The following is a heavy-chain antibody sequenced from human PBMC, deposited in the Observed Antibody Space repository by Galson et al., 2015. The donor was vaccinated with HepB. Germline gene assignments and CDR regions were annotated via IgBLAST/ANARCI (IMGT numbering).Heavy chain of an antibody. V-gene: IGHV3-21*01. D-gene: IGHD4-23*01. Sequence: SLRLSCAASGFTFSSYSMNWVRQAPGKGLEWVSSISSSSSYIYYADSVKGRFTISRDNAKNSLYLQMNSLRAEDTAVYYCARSYGGNPVVPVRFYYFDYWGQGTLVTVSS. J-gene: IGHJ4*02. CDR1: GFTFSSYS. CDR3: ARSYGGNPVVPVRFYYFDY. CDR2: ISSSSSYI.